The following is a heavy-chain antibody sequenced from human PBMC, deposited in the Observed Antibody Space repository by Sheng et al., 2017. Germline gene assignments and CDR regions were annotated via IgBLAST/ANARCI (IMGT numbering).Heavy chain of an antibody. Sequence: QAPGKGLEWVSGISGSGDSTYYADSVKGRFTISRDNSNNTLYLQMTSLRVEDTAIYYCAKGATICSSTNCYTGWFDPSG. CDR2: ISGSGDST. CDR3: AKGATICSSTNCYTGWFDP. J-gene: IGHJ5*02. D-gene: IGHD2-2*02. V-gene: IGHV3-23*01.